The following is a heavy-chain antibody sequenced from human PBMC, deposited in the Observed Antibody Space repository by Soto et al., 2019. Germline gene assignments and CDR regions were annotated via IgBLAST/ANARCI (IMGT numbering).Heavy chain of an antibody. CDR2: IYYSGST. CDR3: ARDLVLLWFGEGSNWFDP. V-gene: IGHV4-30-4*01. D-gene: IGHD3-10*01. Sequence: PSHTLPRPSTIFAGSIRSGDYSWSCISQPPGKGLEWIGYIYYSGSTYYNPSLKSRVTISVDTSKNHFSLKLSSVTAAETAVYYCARDLVLLWFGEGSNWFDPWGQGTLVTVSS. CDR1: AGSIRSGDYS. J-gene: IGHJ5*02.